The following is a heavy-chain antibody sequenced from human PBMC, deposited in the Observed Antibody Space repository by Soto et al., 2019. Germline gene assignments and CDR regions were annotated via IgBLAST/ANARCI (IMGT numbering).Heavy chain of an antibody. J-gene: IGHJ4*02. CDR1: GFTFSSYA. CDR3: VLRGRVVRGARSFDY. Sequence: EVQLLESGGGLVQPGGSLRLSCAASGFTFSSYAMSWVRQAPGKGLEWVSAISGSGGSTYYADSVKGRFTISRDNSKNTLYLQMNSLRAEDTAVYYCVLRGRVVRGARSFDYWGQGTLVTVSS. V-gene: IGHV3-23*01. D-gene: IGHD3-10*01. CDR2: ISGSGGST.